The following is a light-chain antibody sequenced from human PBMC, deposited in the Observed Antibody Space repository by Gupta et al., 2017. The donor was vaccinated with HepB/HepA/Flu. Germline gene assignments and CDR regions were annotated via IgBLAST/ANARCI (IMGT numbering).Light chain of an antibody. Sequence: QSALTQPRSVSGSPGQPVTISCTGTSSDVGGYNYVSWYQQHPGKAPQLMIYDVTKRPAGVPDRFSGSKSGNTASLTISGLQAEDEADYYCCSYAGSYAWVFGGGTQMTVL. CDR1: SSDVGGYNY. CDR3: CSYAGSYAWV. V-gene: IGLV2-11*01. J-gene: IGLJ3*02. CDR2: DVT.